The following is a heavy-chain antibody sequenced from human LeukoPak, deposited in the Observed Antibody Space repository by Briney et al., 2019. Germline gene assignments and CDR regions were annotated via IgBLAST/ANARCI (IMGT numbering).Heavy chain of an antibody. D-gene: IGHD1-26*01. J-gene: IGHJ5*02. Sequence: SETLSLTCTVSGGSISSSSYYWGWIRQPPGKGLEWIGSIYYSGSTYYNPSLKSRVTISVDTSKNQFSLKLSSVPAADTAVYYCARHRRDRWDIRPNNWFDPWGQGTLVTVSS. CDR1: GGSISSSSYY. V-gene: IGHV4-39*01. CDR2: IYYSGST. CDR3: ARHRRDRWDIRPNNWFDP.